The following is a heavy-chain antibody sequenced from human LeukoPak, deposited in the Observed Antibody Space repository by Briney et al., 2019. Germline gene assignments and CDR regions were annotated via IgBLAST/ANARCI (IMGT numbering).Heavy chain of an antibody. V-gene: IGHV3-53*01. CDR2: ISGGGDT. D-gene: IGHD3-3*01. CDR1: GFTVSTNY. CDR3: ASPFWSGYSYGMDV. J-gene: IGHJ6*02. Sequence: GGSLRLSCAASGFTVSTNYMSWVRQAPGKGPEWVSLISGGGDTYYADSVRGRFTISRDNAKNSLYLQMNSLRAEDTAVYYCASPFWSGYSYGMDVWGQGTTVTVSS.